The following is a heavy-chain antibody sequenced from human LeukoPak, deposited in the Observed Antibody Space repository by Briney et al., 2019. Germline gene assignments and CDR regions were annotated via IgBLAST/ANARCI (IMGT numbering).Heavy chain of an antibody. J-gene: IGHJ3*02. D-gene: IGHD1-7*01. Sequence: GGSLRLSCAASGFTFNNYAMNWVRQAPGKGLDWVSTIGSGDTTFYADSVKGRFTISRDNSKSMLYLQMSSLTAEDTAVYYCAKVPRYNWNYDAFDIWGQGTMVTVSS. CDR3: AKVPRYNWNYDAFDI. V-gene: IGHV3-23*01. CDR2: IGSGDTT. CDR1: GFTFNNYA.